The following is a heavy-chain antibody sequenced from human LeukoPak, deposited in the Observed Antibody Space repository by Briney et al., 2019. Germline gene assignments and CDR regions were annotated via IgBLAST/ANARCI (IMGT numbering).Heavy chain of an antibody. Sequence: GGSLRLPCAASGFTFSNAWMSWVRQAPGKGLEWVANIKQDGSEKYYVDSVKGRFTISRDNAKNSLYLQMNSLRAEDTAVYYCARDASLRGMATIVWGQGTLVTVSS. J-gene: IGHJ4*02. CDR2: IKQDGSEK. CDR3: ARDASLRGMATIV. V-gene: IGHV3-7*01. CDR1: GFTFSNAW. D-gene: IGHD5-24*01.